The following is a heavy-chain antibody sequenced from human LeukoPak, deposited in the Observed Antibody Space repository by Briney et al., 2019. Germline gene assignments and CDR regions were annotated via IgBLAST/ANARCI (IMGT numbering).Heavy chain of an antibody. D-gene: IGHD3-22*01. J-gene: IGHJ4*02. CDR3: ATLDQWFYYFDS. V-gene: IGHV5-51*01. CDR2: IYTGDSDT. Sequence: GESLKISCKGSGYSFTSYWIGWVRHMPGKGLEWMGIIYTGDSDTRYSPSFQGQVTISVDKSIRTAYLQWSSLKASDTAMYYCATLDQWFYYFDSWGQGTLVTVSS. CDR1: GYSFTSYW.